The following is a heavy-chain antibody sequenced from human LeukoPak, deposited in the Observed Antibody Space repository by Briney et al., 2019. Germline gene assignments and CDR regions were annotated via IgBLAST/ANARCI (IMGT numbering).Heavy chain of an antibody. V-gene: IGHV1-2*02. CDR1: GYTFTGYY. J-gene: IGHJ4*02. CDR2: IDPDSGGT. D-gene: IGHD2-2*02. Sequence: GASVKVSCKTSGYTFTGYYLHWVRQAPGQRPEWMGRIDPDSGGTHYGQEFQGRVTVTRDTSITTVYMELSGLTSDDTAVYYCARVPGPYTTSRFDFWGQGTLVTVSS. CDR3: ARVPGPYTTSRFDF.